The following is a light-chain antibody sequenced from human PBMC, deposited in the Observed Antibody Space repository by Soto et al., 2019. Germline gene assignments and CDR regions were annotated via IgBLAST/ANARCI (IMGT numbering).Light chain of an antibody. V-gene: IGKV3-20*01. CDR1: QSVSSSY. Sequence: EIVLTQSPGTLSLSPGERATLSCRASQSVSSSYLAWYQQKPGQAPRLLTYGASSRATGIPARFSGSGSGTDFTLTISRLEPEDFAVYYCQQYGSSPPWTFGQGTKVEIK. CDR3: QQYGSSPPWT. CDR2: GAS. J-gene: IGKJ1*01.